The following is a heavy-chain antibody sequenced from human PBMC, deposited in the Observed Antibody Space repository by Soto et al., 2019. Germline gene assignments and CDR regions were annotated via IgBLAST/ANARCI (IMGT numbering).Heavy chain of an antibody. CDR3: AKWGEVSHNPGGNYYYGMDV. CDR2: ILYDGSDK. Sequence: QVQLVESGGGVVQPGTSLRLSCAASGFTFGNYGMHWVRQPPGKGLEWMSSILYDGSDKYYADSVKGRFTISRADSKNTVYMQMDSLRPDDTAVYYCAKWGEVSHNPGGNYYYGMDVWGQGTTVTVSS. V-gene: IGHV3-30*18. CDR1: GFTFGNYG. D-gene: IGHD3-16*01. J-gene: IGHJ6*02.